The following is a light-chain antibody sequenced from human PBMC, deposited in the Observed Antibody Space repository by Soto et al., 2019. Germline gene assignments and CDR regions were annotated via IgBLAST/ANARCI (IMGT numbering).Light chain of an antibody. CDR3: QQYGSSPQT. CDR2: GAS. V-gene: IGKV3-20*01. J-gene: IGKJ1*01. Sequence: EIVLTQSPGTLSLSPGERATLSCRASQSVSNSYLAWYQQKPGQAPRLHIYGASSRATGIPDRFSGSGSGTDFTLTISSLEPEDFAVYYCQQYGSSPQTFGQGTKVEIK. CDR1: QSVSNSY.